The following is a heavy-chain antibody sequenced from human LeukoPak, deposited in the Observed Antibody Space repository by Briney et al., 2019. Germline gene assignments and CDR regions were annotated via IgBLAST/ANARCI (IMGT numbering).Heavy chain of an antibody. J-gene: IGHJ1*01. V-gene: IGHV1-8*01. D-gene: IGHD4-17*01. CDR2: MNPNSGNT. CDR1: GYTFTSYD. CDR3: ARATVTTYGYFQH. Sequence: ASVKVSCKASGYTFTSYDINWVRQAPGQGLEWMGWMNPNSGNTGYAQKFQGRVTMTRNTSISTAYMELRSLRSDDTAVYYCARATVTTYGYFQHWGQGTLVTVSS.